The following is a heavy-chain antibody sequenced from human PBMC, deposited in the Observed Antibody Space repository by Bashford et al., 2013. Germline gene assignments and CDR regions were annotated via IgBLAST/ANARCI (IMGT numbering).Heavy chain of an antibody. CDR1: GGSISSSNW. J-gene: IGHJ4*02. CDR3: ARMATKKGAFDY. CDR2: SIIVGAP. Sequence: SETLSLTCAVSGGSISSSNWWSWVRQPPGKGAGVDWGKSIIVGAPTTTRPSRVESPISVDKSKNQFSLKLSSVTAADTAVYYCARMATKKGAFDYWGQGNPGHCLL. D-gene: IGHD5-12*01. V-gene: IGHV4-4*02.